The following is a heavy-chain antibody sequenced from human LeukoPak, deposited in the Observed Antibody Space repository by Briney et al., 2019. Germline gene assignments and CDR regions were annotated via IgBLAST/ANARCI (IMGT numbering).Heavy chain of an antibody. Sequence: PGGSLRLSCSVSGFTFSSYAMHWVRQAPGKGLGYVSVISSNGGSTYYADSVKGRFTISRDNSKKTLYLQMSSLRADDTAVYYCVATTMKKWGQGTLVTVSS. J-gene: IGHJ4*02. CDR2: ISSNGGST. CDR3: VATTMKK. D-gene: IGHD4-17*01. CDR1: GFTFSSYA. V-gene: IGHV3-64D*09.